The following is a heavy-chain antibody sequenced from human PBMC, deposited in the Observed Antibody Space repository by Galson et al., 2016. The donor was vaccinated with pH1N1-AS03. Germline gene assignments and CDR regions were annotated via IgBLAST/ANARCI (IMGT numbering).Heavy chain of an antibody. CDR1: GYTFTRYY. CDR3: LAYGSGTQAYFDY. D-gene: IGHD3-10*01. CDR2: IDPSGGGT. Sequence: VKVSCKASGYTFTRYYVHWVRQAPGEGLEWMGVIDPSGGGTTYAQKFHDRVTMTRDTSTSSAHMALSSLRFDDTAVYYCLAYGSGTQAYFDYWGQGTPVAVSP. J-gene: IGHJ4*02. V-gene: IGHV1-46*01.